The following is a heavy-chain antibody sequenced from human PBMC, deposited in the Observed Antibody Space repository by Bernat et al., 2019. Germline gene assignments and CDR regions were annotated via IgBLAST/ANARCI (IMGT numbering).Heavy chain of an antibody. Sequence: EVQLLEAGGGLVQPGGSLRLSCAASRFTFSNYAMNWVRQAPGKGLEWVSAISGSGGDTYYADSVKGRFTISRDNSKNTLYLQMNSLGAEDTAIYYCATGYCGGTSCQRFDFWGQGTLVTVSS. CDR1: RFTFSNYA. CDR3: ATGYCGGTSCQRFDF. D-gene: IGHD2-2*01. CDR2: ISGSGGDT. V-gene: IGHV3-23*01. J-gene: IGHJ4*02.